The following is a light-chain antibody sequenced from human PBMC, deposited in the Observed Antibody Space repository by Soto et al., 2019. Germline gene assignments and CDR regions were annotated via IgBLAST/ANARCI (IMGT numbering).Light chain of an antibody. CDR1: QSVRSSY. J-gene: IGKJ5*01. CDR3: QHYDSLS. V-gene: IGKV3-20*01. Sequence: EIVLTQSPCTLSLSPGERATLSCRASQSVRSSYLAWYQQKPGQAPRLLIYGASSRATGIPDRFTGSGSGTDFTLTISRLEPEDFAVYYCQHYDSLSFGQGTRLEIK. CDR2: GAS.